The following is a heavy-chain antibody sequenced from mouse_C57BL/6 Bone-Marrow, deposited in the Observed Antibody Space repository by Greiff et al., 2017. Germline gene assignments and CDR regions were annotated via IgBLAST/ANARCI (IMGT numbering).Heavy chain of an antibody. D-gene: IGHD2-1*01. Sequence: QVQLQQPGAELVKPGASVKMSCKASGYTFTSYWITWVKQRPGQGLEWIGDIYPGSGSTNYNEKFKSKATLTVDTSSSTAYMQLSSLTSEDSAVYDCARGYYGKWNFDYWGQGTTLTVSS. V-gene: IGHV1-55*01. CDR3: ARGYYGKWNFDY. J-gene: IGHJ2*01. CDR2: IYPGSGST. CDR1: GYTFTSYW.